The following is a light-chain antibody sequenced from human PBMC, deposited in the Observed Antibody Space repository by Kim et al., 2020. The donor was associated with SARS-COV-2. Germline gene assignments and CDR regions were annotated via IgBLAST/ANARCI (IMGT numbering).Light chain of an antibody. Sequence: SPGERVPRSCRASQSVSNDLAWYQQKPGRAPRLLIYGASTRATGIPARFSGSGSGTEFTLTISSLQSEDFAVYYCQQYNNWPPVTFGHGTKVDIK. CDR3: QQYNNWPPVT. V-gene: IGKV3-15*01. CDR1: QSVSND. CDR2: GAS. J-gene: IGKJ1*01.